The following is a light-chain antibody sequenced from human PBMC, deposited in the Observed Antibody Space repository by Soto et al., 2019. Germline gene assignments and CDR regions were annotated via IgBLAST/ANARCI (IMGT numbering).Light chain of an antibody. J-gene: IGKJ1*01. CDR1: QSVDSN. CDR3: QQYNDWPLT. Sequence: ITQSPATLSLSPGGRATLXCXASQSVDSNLAWYQQKPGQAPSLLIYGAFTRATGIPARFSGTGSGTEFTLTISSLQSEDLALYYCQQYNDWPLTFGQGTKVDIK. V-gene: IGKV3-15*01. CDR2: GAF.